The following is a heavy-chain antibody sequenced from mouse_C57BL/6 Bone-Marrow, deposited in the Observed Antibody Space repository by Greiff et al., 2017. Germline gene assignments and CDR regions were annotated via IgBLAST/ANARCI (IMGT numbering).Heavy chain of an antibody. CDR2: IHPNSGST. V-gene: IGHV1-64*01. D-gene: IGHD1-1*02. CDR1: GYTFTSYW. CDR3: ARWASLRWMDY. Sequence: QVQLQQPGAELVKPGASVKLSCKASGYTFTSYWMHWVKQRPGQGLEWIGMIHPNSGSTNYNEKFKSKATLTVDKSSSTAYMQLSSLTSEDSAVYYCARWASLRWMDYWGQGTSVTVSS. J-gene: IGHJ4*01.